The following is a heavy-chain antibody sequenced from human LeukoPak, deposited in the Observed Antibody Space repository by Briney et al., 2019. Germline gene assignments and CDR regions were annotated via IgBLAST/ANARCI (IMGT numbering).Heavy chain of an antibody. D-gene: IGHD3-3*01. CDR2: INHSGST. CDR3: ARFRPYYDFWSGSSYFDY. V-gene: IGHV4-34*01. CDR1: GGSFSGYY. Sequence: SETLSLTCAVYGGSFSGYYWSWIRQPPGKGLEWIGKINHSGSTNYNPSLKSRVTISVDTSKNQFSLKLSSVTAADTAVYYCARFRPYYDFWSGSSYFDYWGQGTLVTVSS. J-gene: IGHJ4*02.